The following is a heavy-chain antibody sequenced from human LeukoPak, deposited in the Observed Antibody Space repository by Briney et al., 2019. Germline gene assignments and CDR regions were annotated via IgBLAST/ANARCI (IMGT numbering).Heavy chain of an antibody. V-gene: IGHV1-2*02. Sequence: ASVKVSCKASGYTFTGYYVHWVRQAPGQGLEWMGWINPNSGGTNYAQKLQGRVTMTTDTSTSTAYMELRSLRSDDTAVYYCARDTVDYYDYQNDYWGQGTLVTVSS. J-gene: IGHJ4*02. CDR3: ARDTVDYYDYQNDY. CDR2: INPNSGGT. CDR1: GYTFTGYY. D-gene: IGHD3-22*01.